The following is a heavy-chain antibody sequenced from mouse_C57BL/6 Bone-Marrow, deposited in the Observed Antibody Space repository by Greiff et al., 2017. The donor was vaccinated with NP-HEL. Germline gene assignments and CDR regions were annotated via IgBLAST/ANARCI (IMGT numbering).Heavy chain of an antibody. V-gene: IGHV2-5*01. CDR2: IWRGGST. Sequence: QVQLKQSGPGLVQPSQRLSITCTVSGFSFTSYGVHWVRQSPGKGLEWLGEIWRGGSTDYNEDFMSRLSIPKDNSKSQVFFKMNSLQADDTSIYDCATYGSSPFAYWGQGTLVTVSA. CDR1: GFSFTSYG. CDR3: ATYGSSPFAY. J-gene: IGHJ3*01. D-gene: IGHD1-1*01.